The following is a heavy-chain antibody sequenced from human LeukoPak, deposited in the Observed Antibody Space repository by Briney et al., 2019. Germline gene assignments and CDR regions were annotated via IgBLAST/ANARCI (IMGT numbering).Heavy chain of an antibody. CDR3: ASLPYYYGSGSSF. V-gene: IGHV4-39*01. D-gene: IGHD3-10*01. J-gene: IGHJ4*02. CDR2: IYYSGST. CDR1: GGPISSSSYY. Sequence: PSETLSLTCTVSGGPISSSSYYWGWIRQPPGKGLEWIGSIYYSGSTYYNPSLKSRVTISVDTSKNQFSLKLSSVTAADTAVYYCASLPYYYGSGSSFWGQGTLVTVSS.